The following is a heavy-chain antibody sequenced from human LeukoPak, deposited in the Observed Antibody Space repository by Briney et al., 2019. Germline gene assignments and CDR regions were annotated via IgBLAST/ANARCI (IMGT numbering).Heavy chain of an antibody. D-gene: IGHD3-22*01. V-gene: IGHV1-46*03. CDR2: INTSGGIT. J-gene: IGHJ4*02. CDR1: GYTFTTHH. Sequence: ASVKPSCKASGYTFTTHHVHWVRQAPGQGPEWLRIINTSGGITSYAQKFQVRVTMTRDTSPSTVYMELSSVISEDTALQYFTRGYYYHSSGGPYEYWRGATLLTVPS. CDR3: TRGYYYHSSGGPYEY.